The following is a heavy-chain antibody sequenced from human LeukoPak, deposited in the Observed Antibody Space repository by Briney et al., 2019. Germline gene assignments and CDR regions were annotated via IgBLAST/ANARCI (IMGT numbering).Heavy chain of an antibody. CDR1: GFTFKNYA. V-gene: IGHV3-23*01. Sequence: PGGSLRLSCEASGFTFKNYAMAWVRQAPGKGLEWVSGLSGSGAATFYADSVKGRFTISRDNSNNTLYLRLNSLRAEDTAIYFCSKDRWLDGEFGYFDHRGRGTLVTVSS. J-gene: IGHJ4*02. CDR3: SKDRWLDGEFGYFDH. D-gene: IGHD3-10*01. CDR2: LSGSGAAT.